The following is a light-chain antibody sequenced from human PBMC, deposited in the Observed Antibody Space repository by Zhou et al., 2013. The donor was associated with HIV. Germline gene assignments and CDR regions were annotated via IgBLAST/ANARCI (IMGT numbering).Light chain of an antibody. CDR3: QQFGTSPTT. CDR1: QSFSSSY. J-gene: IGKJ2*01. V-gene: IGKV3-20*01. CDR2: GAS. Sequence: EIVLTQSPGTLSLSPGERATLSCRASQSFSSSYLAWYQQRPGQAPRLLIYGASSRATGIPDRFSGSGSGTDFTLTISRLEPEDFALYYCQQFGTSPTTFGQGTKLEIK.